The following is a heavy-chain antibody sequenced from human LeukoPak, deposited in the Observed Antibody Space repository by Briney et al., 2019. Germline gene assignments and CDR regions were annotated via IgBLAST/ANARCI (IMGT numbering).Heavy chain of an antibody. V-gene: IGHV3-23*01. Sequence: PGGSLRLSCAASGFTFSSYAISWVRQAPGKGLEWVSAISGSGGSTYYADSVKGRFTISRDNSKNTLYLQMNSLRAEDTAVYYCAKGEYYYDSSGYPIDYWGQGTLVTVSS. J-gene: IGHJ4*02. D-gene: IGHD3-22*01. CDR3: AKGEYYYDSSGYPIDY. CDR2: ISGSGGST. CDR1: GFTFSSYA.